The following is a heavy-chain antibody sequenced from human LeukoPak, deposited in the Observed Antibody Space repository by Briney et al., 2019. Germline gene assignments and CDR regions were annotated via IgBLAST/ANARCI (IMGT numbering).Heavy chain of an antibody. CDR2: IWYDGSNK. CDR1: GFTFSSYG. J-gene: IGHJ4*02. CDR3: AKDSDTNSDGYNSFDY. Sequence: GRSLRLSCAASGFTFSSYGMHWVRQAPGKGLEWVAVIWYDGSNKYCADSVKGRFTISRDNSKNTLYLQMNSLGAEDTAVYYCAKDSDTNSDGYNSFDYWGQGTLVTVSS. V-gene: IGHV3-33*06. D-gene: IGHD5-24*01.